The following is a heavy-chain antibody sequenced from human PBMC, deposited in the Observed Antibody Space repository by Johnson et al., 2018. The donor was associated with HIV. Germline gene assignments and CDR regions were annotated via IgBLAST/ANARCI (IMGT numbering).Heavy chain of an antibody. CDR1: GFTFSNYG. V-gene: IGHV3-20*04. D-gene: IGHD3-9*01. CDR3: ARRPKHDTLTGKGGAFDI. Sequence: VQLVESGGGVVQPGRSLRLSCAASGFTFSNYGMHWVRQAPGKGLEWVSGINWNGGSTGYADSVKGRFTISRDNAKHSLYLQMNSLRAGDTALYYCARRPKHDTLTGKGGAFDILGQGTMVTVSS. J-gene: IGHJ3*02. CDR2: INWNGGST.